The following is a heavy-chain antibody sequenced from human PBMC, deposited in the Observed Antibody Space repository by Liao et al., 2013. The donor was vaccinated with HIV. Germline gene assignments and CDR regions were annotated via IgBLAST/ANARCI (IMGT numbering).Heavy chain of an antibody. J-gene: IGHJ4*02. CDR1: GGSFSNYY. CDR2: INHSGST. Sequence: QVQLQQWGAGLLKPSETLSLTCAVYGGSFSNYYWSWIRQPPGKGLEWIGEINHSGSTNYNPSLKSRVTISVDTSKNQFSLKLSSVTAADTAVYYCARGRTLFDYWGQGTLVTVSS. D-gene: IGHD1-14*01. CDR3: ARGRTLFDY. V-gene: IGHV4-34*01.